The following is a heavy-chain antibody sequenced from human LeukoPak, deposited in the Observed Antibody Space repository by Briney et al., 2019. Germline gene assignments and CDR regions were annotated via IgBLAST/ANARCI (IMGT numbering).Heavy chain of an antibody. Sequence: SGPTLVHPSVPLSLTCSVSGGAISSYYWSWIRQPAGKGLEWIGRIYTSGSTNYNPPLKSRVTMSVDTSQHQFSLKLSSVTAADTAVYYCARDLGVRYNWNYLSPIWFDPWGQGTLVTVSS. CDR2: IYTSGST. CDR3: ARDLGVRYNWNYLSPIWFDP. D-gene: IGHD1-7*01. J-gene: IGHJ5*02. V-gene: IGHV4-4*07. CDR1: GGAISSYY.